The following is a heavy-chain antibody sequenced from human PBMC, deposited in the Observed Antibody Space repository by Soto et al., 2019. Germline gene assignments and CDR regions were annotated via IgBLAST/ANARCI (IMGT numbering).Heavy chain of an antibody. V-gene: IGHV4-59*01. Sequence: SETLSLTCTVSGGSISSYYWSRIRQPPGKGLEWIGYIYYSGSTNYNPSLKSRVTISVDTSKNQFSLKLSSVTAADTAVYYCARDNLNYDILTGYFPYGMDVWGQGTTVTVSS. CDR3: ARDNLNYDILTGYFPYGMDV. D-gene: IGHD3-9*01. CDR2: IYYSGST. J-gene: IGHJ6*02. CDR1: GGSISSYY.